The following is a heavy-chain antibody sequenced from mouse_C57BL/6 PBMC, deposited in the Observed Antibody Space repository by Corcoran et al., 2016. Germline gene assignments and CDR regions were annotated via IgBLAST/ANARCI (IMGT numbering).Heavy chain of an antibody. Sequence: QIQLVQSGPALKKPGETVKISCKASGYTFTTYGMSWVKQAPGKGLKWMGWINTYSGVPTYADDFKGRFAFSLETSASTAYLQINNLKNEDTATYFCARRADYGAWFAYWGQGTLVTVSA. D-gene: IGHD2-4*01. CDR2: INTYSGVP. V-gene: IGHV9-3*01. CDR3: ARRADYGAWFAY. J-gene: IGHJ3*01. CDR1: GYTFTTYG.